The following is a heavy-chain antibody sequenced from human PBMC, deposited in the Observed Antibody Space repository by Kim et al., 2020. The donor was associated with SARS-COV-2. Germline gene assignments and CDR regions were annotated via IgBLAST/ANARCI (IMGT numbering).Heavy chain of an antibody. D-gene: IGHD3-10*01. V-gene: IGHV3-30*04. CDR2: ISYDGSNK. CDR1: GFTFSSYA. CDR3: ARGRLLWFGELFDY. J-gene: IGHJ4*02. Sequence: GGSLRLSCAASGFTFSSYAMHWVRQAPGKGPEWVAVISYDGSNKYYADSVKGRFTISRDNSKNTLYLQMNSLRAEDTAVYYCARGRLLWFGELFDYWGQGTLVTVSS.